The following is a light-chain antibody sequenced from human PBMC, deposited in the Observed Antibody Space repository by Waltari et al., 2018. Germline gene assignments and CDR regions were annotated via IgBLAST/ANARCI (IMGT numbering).Light chain of an antibody. J-gene: IGLJ2*01. V-gene: IGLV3-27*01. CDR3: YSAADSNLRV. Sequence: SYELTQPSSVSVSPGQTARITCSGDVLAKKYARWFQQKPGQAPVLVIYKDTERPSGIPERISGSSSGTTVTLTISGAQVEYEADYYCYSAADSNLRVFGGGTRLTVL. CDR1: VLAKKY. CDR2: KDT.